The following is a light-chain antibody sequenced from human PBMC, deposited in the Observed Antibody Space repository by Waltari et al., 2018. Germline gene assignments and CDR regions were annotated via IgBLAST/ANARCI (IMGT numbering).Light chain of an antibody. CDR3: LISYSGVGV. Sequence: QAVVTQEPSLTVSPGGTVTLTCGSSAGAVTSGLYPYWFQQKPGQAPRTLIYDTSNKHSWTPALFSGSLLGGKAALTRSGAQPEDEAEYYCLISYSGVGVFGGGTKLTVL. V-gene: IGLV7-46*01. J-gene: IGLJ3*02. CDR2: DTS. CDR1: AGAVTSGLY.